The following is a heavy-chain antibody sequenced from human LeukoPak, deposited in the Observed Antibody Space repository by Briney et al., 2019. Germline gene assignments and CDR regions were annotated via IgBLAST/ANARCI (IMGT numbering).Heavy chain of an antibody. V-gene: IGHV3-48*01. Sequence: GGSLRLSCAASGFTFSSYSMNWVRQAPGKGLEWVSYISSSSSSTIYYADSVKGRFTIFRDNAKNSLYLQMNSLRAEDTAVYYCARDDYGDCGDWGQGTLVTVSS. D-gene: IGHD4-17*01. CDR1: GFTFSSYS. CDR3: ARDDYGDCGD. J-gene: IGHJ4*02. CDR2: ISSSSSSTI.